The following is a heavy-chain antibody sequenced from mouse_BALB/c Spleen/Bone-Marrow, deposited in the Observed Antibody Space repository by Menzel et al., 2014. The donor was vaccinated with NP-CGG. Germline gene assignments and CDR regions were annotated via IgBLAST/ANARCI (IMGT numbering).Heavy chain of an antibody. CDR1: GYSITSDYA. D-gene: IGHD1-2*01. CDR3: ARWDYGDYAMDY. Sequence: EVQLQQSGPGLVKPSQSLSLTCTVTGYSITSDYAWNWIRQFQGNKLEWMGYISYSSSTNYNPSLKSRISITRDTSKNQFFPQLNSVTAEDTATYYCARWDYGDYAMDYWGQGTSVTVSS. V-gene: IGHV3-2*02. J-gene: IGHJ4*01. CDR2: ISYSSST.